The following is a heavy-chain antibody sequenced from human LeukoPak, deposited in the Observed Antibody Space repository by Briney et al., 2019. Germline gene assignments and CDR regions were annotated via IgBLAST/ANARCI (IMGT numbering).Heavy chain of an antibody. D-gene: IGHD3-10*01. Sequence: PGGSLRLSCEGSGFSFSSYWMTWVRQLQGKGPEWVANIRQDESERYFADSVKGRFTISRDNAKKSVYLHMSSLRAEDTALYYCARLSAYYYGSYFYYYMDVWGRGTTATVSS. CDR3: ARLSAYYYGSYFYYYMDV. CDR1: GFSFSSYW. J-gene: IGHJ6*03. V-gene: IGHV3-7*01. CDR2: IRQDESER.